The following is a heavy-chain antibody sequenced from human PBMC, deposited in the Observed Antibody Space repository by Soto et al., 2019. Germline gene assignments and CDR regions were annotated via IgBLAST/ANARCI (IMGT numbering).Heavy chain of an antibody. CDR3: ARTRDGYNDFDY. D-gene: IGHD5-12*01. CDR1: GGSVSSGIYY. J-gene: IGHJ4*02. Sequence: SETLALSCTVSGGSVSSGIYYWSWIPQPPGKGLEWIGYIYYSGSTNYNPSLKSRVTISVDTSKNQFSLKLSSVTAADTAVYYCARTRDGYNDFDYWGQGSLVTVSS. CDR2: IYYSGST. V-gene: IGHV4-61*01.